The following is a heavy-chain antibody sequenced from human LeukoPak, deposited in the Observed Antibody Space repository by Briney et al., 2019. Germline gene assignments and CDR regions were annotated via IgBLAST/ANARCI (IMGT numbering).Heavy chain of an antibody. Sequence: SETLSLTCTVSGASITSGGYYWSWIRQHPGKGLEWIGYIYYSGSTYYNPSLKSRVTISVDTSKNQFSLKLSSVTAADTAVYYCARGIVVVVAATPYSDLWGRGTLVTVSS. CDR3: ARGIVVVVAATPYSDL. CDR2: IYYSGST. V-gene: IGHV4-31*03. J-gene: IGHJ2*01. D-gene: IGHD2-15*01. CDR1: GASITSGGYY.